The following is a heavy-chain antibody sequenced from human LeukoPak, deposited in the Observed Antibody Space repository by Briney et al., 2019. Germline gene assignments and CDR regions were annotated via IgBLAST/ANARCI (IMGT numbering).Heavy chain of an antibody. V-gene: IGHV3-74*01. Sequence: GGSLRLSCAASAFSLSAYNMNWVRQAPGKGLEWVSRINSDGSSTNYADSVKGRFTISRDNAKNTLYLQMNSLRAEDTALYFCAKDLTYTSQGGSDSWGQGTLVIVSS. D-gene: IGHD3-16*01. CDR2: INSDGSST. CDR3: AKDLTYTSQGGSDS. J-gene: IGHJ4*02. CDR1: AFSLSAYN.